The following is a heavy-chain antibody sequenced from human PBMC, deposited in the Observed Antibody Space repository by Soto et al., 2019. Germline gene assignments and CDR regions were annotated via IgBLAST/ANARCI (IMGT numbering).Heavy chain of an antibody. CDR2: ISYDASTQ. J-gene: IGHJ5*02. V-gene: IGHV3-30*03. D-gene: IGHD6-19*01. Sequence: GGSLRLSCTASGFNLRNYNVHWVRQTQGEGLKWVAVISYDASTQYFADSVKGRFTMSRDRSNNSVYLQMNSFRTDDTAIYFFATHSWLPYHHWGQGTLVTVSS. CDR3: ATHSWLPYHH. CDR1: GFNLRNYN.